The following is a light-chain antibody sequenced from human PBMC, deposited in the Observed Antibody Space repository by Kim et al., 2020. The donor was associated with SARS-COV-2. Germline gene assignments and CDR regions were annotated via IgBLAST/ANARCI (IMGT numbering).Light chain of an antibody. CDR1: SIGAKS. CDR2: RDR. V-gene: IGLV3-9*01. CDR3: HVWDSNTAV. J-gene: IGLJ3*02. Sequence: SYELTQPLSESVALGQTARITCGGSSIGAKSVHWYQQKPRQAPVLVIYRDRNRPSGIPERFSGSNSGNTATLTISRAQAGDEADYYCHVWDSNTAVFGGGTQLTVL.